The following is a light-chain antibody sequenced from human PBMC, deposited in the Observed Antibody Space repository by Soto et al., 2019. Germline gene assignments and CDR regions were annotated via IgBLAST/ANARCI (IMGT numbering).Light chain of an antibody. CDR2: EDN. Sequence: QSALTHPASVSGTPGQSITISCTGTSSDVGSYNLVSWYQQHPGTAPKLMIYEDNKRASGVSNRFSGSTSGITASLTISVLKAEDEADYYCCSYAGSSTWVFGGGTKLTVL. V-gene: IGLV2-23*01. CDR3: CSYAGSSTWV. CDR1: SSDVGSYNL. J-gene: IGLJ3*02.